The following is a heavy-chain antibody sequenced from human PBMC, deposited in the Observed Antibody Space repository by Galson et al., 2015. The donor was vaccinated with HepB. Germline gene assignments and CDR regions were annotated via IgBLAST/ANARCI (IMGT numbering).Heavy chain of an antibody. Sequence: SLRLSCAASGFTFSSYAMHWVRQAPGKGLEWVAVISYDGSNKYYADSVKGRFTISRDNSKNTLYLQMNSLRAEDTAVYYCARVAWIQLWRRSYFDYWGQGTPVTVSS. CDR2: ISYDGSNK. D-gene: IGHD5-18*01. CDR3: ARVAWIQLWRRSYFDY. V-gene: IGHV3-30*04. CDR1: GFTFSSYA. J-gene: IGHJ4*02.